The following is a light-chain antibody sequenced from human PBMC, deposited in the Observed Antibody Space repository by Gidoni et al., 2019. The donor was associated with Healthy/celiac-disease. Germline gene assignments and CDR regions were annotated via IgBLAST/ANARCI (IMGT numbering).Light chain of an antibody. J-gene: IGLJ1*01. CDR3: QSADSSGTYPRV. CDR1: ALPKQY. CDR2: KDS. V-gene: IGLV3-25*03. Sequence: SYELTQPPSVSVSPGQTARTTCSGDALPKQYAYWYQQKPGQAPVLVIYKDSERPSGIPERFSGSSSGTTVTLTISGVQAEDEADYYCQSADSSGTYPRVFGTGTKVTVL.